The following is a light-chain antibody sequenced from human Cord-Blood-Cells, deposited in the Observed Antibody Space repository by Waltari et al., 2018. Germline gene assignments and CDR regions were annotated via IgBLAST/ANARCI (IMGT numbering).Light chain of an antibody. Sequence: EIVMTQSPATLSVSPGERATLSCRASQSVSSNLAWYQQKPGQAPRLLSYGASTRAPGIPARFSGSGSGTEFTLTISSLQAEDFAVYYCQQYNNWPRWTFGQGTKVEIK. CDR3: QQYNNWPRWT. CDR2: GAS. V-gene: IGKV3-15*01. J-gene: IGKJ1*01. CDR1: QSVSSN.